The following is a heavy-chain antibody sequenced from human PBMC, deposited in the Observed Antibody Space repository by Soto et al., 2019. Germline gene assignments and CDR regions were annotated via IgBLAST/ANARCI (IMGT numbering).Heavy chain of an antibody. Sequence: QLLLQEAGPRLVEPSETLSLTCTVSSGSISSTSYYWAWIRQPPGKGLEGIGDIYYDGTTYYTESLKSRVSISVDTSKNQFSLKLNSVTAADTAVYFCARQGRNTKIVLVKHYAADFWGQGTAVTVSS. D-gene: IGHD3-22*01. J-gene: IGHJ6*02. CDR3: ARQGRNTKIVLVKHYAADF. V-gene: IGHV4-39*01. CDR2: IYYDGTT. CDR1: SGSISSTSYY.